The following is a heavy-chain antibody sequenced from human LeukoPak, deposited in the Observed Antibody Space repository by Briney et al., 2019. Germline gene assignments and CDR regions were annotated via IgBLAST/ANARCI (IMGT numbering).Heavy chain of an antibody. CDR1: GFTFHDHT. D-gene: IGHD6-13*01. CDR3: TKDAAYSSSWFGYFDY. Sequence: GGSLRLSCAASGFTFHDHTMHWVRQDPGKRLEWVALITWDGDVTHYADSVKGRFTISRDNGKNSLFLQMNSVTTEDTALYYCTKDAAYSSSWFGYFDYWGQGTLVTVSS. CDR2: ITWDGDVT. J-gene: IGHJ4*02. V-gene: IGHV3-43*01.